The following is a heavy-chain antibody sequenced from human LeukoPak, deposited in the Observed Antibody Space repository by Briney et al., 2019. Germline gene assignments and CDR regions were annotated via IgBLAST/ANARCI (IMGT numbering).Heavy chain of an antibody. J-gene: IGHJ3*02. CDR2: ISESGSGT. CDR3: ASSGGSCYVCLGAFDI. Sequence: GGSLRLSCAVSGLTFSRYAMSWVRQAPGKGLEWVSAISESGSGTYYADSVKGRFTIYRDNSKNTLYLQMNSLRAEDTAVYYCASSGGSCYVCLGAFDIWGQGTVVTVSS. D-gene: IGHD2-15*01. CDR1: GLTFSRYA. V-gene: IGHV3-23*01.